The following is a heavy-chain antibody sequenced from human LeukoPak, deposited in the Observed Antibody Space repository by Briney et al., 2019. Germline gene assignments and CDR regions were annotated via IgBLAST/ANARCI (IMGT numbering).Heavy chain of an antibody. CDR2: INPNSGGT. J-gene: IGHJ4*02. D-gene: IGHD6-6*01. Sequence: ASVRVSCKASGYSFTGYYIHWVRQAPGQGLEWMGWINPNSGGTNYAQKFQGRVTMTRDTSISTAYMDLSRLRSDDTAVYYCVREYSSSLVDYWGQGTLVTVSS. CDR1: GYSFTGYY. CDR3: VREYSSSLVDY. V-gene: IGHV1-2*02.